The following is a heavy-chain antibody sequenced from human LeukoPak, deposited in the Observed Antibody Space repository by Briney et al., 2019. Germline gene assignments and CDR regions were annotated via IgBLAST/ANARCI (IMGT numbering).Heavy chain of an antibody. J-gene: IGHJ4*02. V-gene: IGHV3-11*01. CDR3: ARHIMIPSFDY. CDR1: GFTFSDYY. Sequence: GGSLRLSCVVSGFTFSDYYMSWIRQAPGKGLEWVSYISSSGSTIYYADSVKGRFTISRDNAKNSLYLQMNSLRAEDTAVYYCARHIMIPSFDYWGQGTLVTVSS. CDR2: ISSSGSTI. D-gene: IGHD3-16*01.